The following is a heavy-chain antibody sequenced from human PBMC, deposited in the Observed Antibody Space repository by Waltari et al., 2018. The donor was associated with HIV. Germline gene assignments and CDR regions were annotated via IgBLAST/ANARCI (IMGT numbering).Heavy chain of an antibody. V-gene: IGHV1-69*02. J-gene: IGHJ4*02. CDR2: IIPFLNIT. CDR1: GGTFSTYT. CDR3: AGRQGPYGSSEL. D-gene: IGHD3-22*01. Sequence: QVQLVQSGAEVKKPGSSVKVSCKASGGTFSTYTINWVRQALGQGLEWMGRIIPFLNITDYAQKFQGRVTIIADKSTSTAYMELSSLRSEDTAVYYCAGRQGPYGSSELWGQGTLVTVSS.